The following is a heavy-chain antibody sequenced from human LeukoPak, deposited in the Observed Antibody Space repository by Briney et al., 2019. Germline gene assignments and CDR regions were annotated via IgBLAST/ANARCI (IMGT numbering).Heavy chain of an antibody. V-gene: IGHV3-7*01. CDR1: GFTFSDHW. CDR3: ARGPNFGDYVDFLDS. J-gene: IGHJ4*02. D-gene: IGHD4-17*01. CDR2: IKQGGSQK. Sequence: AGGSLRLSCEASGFTFSDHWMTWVRQAPGKGLEGVANIKQGGSQKYYVDYVKGRFTISRDDVKSTLFLQMNNLRAEDSALYHCARGPNFGDYVDFLDSWGQGTLVTVSS.